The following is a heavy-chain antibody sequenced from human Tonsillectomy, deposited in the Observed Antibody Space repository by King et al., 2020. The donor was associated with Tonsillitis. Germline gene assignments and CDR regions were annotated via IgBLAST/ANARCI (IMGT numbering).Heavy chain of an antibody. CDR2: ISYYGSNK. D-gene: IGHD1-14*01. V-gene: IGHV3-30*18. J-gene: IGHJ4*02. Sequence: VQLVESGGGGVQPGRSLRLSCAASGFTFSSYGMHWVRQAPGKGREWVAGISYYGSNKYYADSVKGRFTISRDNSKNTLYLQMNSLRAEDTAVYYCAKGNPPDYWGQGTLVTVSS. CDR3: AKGNPPDY. CDR1: GFTFSSYG.